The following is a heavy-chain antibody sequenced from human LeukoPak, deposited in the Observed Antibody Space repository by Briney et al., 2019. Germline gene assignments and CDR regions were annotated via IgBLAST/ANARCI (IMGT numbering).Heavy chain of an antibody. D-gene: IGHD5-12*01. CDR3: ASDSGYDEIDY. CDR2: INHSGST. Sequence: SETLSLTCAVYGGSFSGYYWSWIRQPPGKGLEGIGEINHSGSTNYNPSLKSRVTISVDTSKNQFSLKLSSVTAADTAVYYCASDSGYDEIDYWGQGTLVTVSS. CDR1: GGSFSGYY. V-gene: IGHV4-34*01. J-gene: IGHJ4*02.